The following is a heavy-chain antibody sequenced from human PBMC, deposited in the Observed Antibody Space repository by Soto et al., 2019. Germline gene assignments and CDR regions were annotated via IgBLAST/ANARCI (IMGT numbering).Heavy chain of an antibody. V-gene: IGHV1-8*01. CDR2: MNPNSDNT. J-gene: IGHJ4*02. D-gene: IGHD6-19*01. CDR3: ARPTRSGYSGAWSPFDY. CDR1: GYTFTSYD. Sequence: QVQLVQSGAEVKKPGAPVKVSCKASGYTFTSYDINWVRQVTGHGLEWMGWMNPNSDNTDYAQKFQGRVTMTRNTSISTAYMELSSLRAEDAAVYYCARPTRSGYSGAWSPFDYWGQGSRVTVSS.